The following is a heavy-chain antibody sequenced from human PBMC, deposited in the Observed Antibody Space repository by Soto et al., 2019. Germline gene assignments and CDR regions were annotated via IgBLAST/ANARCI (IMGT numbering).Heavy chain of an antibody. V-gene: IGHV3-9*01. CDR2: ISWNSGSI. J-gene: IGHJ4*02. CDR1: GFTFDDYA. D-gene: IGHD5-12*01. CDR3: AKDEGYSGYDYFDS. Sequence: EVQLVESGGGLVQPGRSLRLSCAASGFTFDDYAMHWVRQAPGKGLEWVSGISWNSGSIGYADSVKGRFTISRDNAKNSLSLQMNSLRAEDTALYYCAKDEGYSGYDYFDSWGQGTLVTVSS.